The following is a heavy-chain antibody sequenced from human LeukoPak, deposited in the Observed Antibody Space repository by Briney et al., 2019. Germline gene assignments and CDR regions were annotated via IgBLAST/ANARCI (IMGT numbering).Heavy chain of an antibody. CDR2: ISAYNGNT. CDR1: GYTFTSYG. D-gene: IGHD1-26*01. J-gene: IGHJ6*03. CDR3: ARDQYSGSYYTYYYYYMDV. Sequence: ASVKVSCKASGYTFTSYGISWVRQAPGQGLEWMGWISAYNGNTNYAQKLQGRVTMTTDTSTSAAYMELRSLRSDDTAVYYCARDQYSGSYYTYYYYYMDVWGKGTTVTVSS. V-gene: IGHV1-18*01.